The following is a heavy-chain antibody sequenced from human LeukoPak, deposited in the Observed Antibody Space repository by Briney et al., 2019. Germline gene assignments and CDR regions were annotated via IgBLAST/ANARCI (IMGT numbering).Heavy chain of an antibody. D-gene: IGHD1-26*01. CDR3: ARDWEYDAFDI. Sequence: PGGSLRLSCAASEFTFSNFAMSWVRQAPGKGLEWVSGISSSGGSTDYADSVKGRFTISRDNSKNTLYLQMNSLRAEDTAVYYCARDWEYDAFDIWGQGTMVTVSS. V-gene: IGHV3-23*01. J-gene: IGHJ3*02. CDR1: EFTFSNFA. CDR2: ISSSGGST.